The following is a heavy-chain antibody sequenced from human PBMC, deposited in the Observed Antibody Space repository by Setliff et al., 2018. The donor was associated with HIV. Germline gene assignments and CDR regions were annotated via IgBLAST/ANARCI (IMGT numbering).Heavy chain of an antibody. CDR1: GFTFSSYA. V-gene: IGHV3-30*04. CDR2: ITYDGSNK. Sequence: GGSLRLSCAASGFTFSSYALHWVRQAPGKGLEWVAFITYDGSNKYYADSVKGRFTISRDNSKNTLYLQMSSLRAEDTAVYYCARDPRYSSGWYGSIYWGQGTQVTVSS. CDR3: ARDPRYSSGWYGSIY. D-gene: IGHD6-19*01. J-gene: IGHJ4*02.